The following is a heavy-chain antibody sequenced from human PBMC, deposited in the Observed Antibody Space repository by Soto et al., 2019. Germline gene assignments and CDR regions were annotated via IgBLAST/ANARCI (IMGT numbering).Heavy chain of an antibody. CDR2: IYPGDSDT. J-gene: IGHJ6*02. CDR1: GYTFTNYW. CDR3: AASIFYYGMDV. V-gene: IGHV5-51*01. Sequence: GESLKISCMGSGYTFTNYWIGWVRQMPGKGLEWMGIIYPGDSDTKYNPSFQGQVTISADKSITTTYLRWTSLKASDTAIYYCAASIFYYGMDVWGQGTTVTVSS.